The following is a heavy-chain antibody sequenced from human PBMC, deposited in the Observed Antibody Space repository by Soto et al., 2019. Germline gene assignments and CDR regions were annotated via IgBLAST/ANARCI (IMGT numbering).Heavy chain of an antibody. CDR1: GFTFSSYA. V-gene: IGHV3-23*01. Sequence: LRLSCAASGFTFSSYAMSWVRQAPGKGLEWVSAISGSGGSTYYADSVKGRFTISRDDSKNTLYLQMNSLRAEDTAVYYCANLRPESIAAAGTGYWGQGTLVTVSS. J-gene: IGHJ4*02. CDR2: ISGSGGST. D-gene: IGHD6-13*01. CDR3: ANLRPESIAAAGTGY.